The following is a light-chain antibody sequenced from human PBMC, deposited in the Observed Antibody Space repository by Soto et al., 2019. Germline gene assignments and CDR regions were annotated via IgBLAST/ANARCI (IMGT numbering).Light chain of an antibody. Sequence: QSFLTHPASLSGSPGQSITISCTGTSSDIGAYDYVSWFQQHPGKAPKLMISEVNNRPSGVSNRFSGSKSGNTAYLTISGLQVEDEADYYCSSYTSSSTPYVFGTGTKVTVL. CDR1: SSDIGAYDY. CDR3: SSYTSSSTPYV. V-gene: IGLV2-14*01. CDR2: EVN. J-gene: IGLJ1*01.